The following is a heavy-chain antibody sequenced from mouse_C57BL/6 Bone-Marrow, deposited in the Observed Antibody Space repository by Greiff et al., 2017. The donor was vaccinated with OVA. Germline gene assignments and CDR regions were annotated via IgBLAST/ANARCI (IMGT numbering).Heavy chain of an antibody. V-gene: IGHV1-76*01. J-gene: IGHJ2*01. CDR2: IYPGSGNT. Sequence: VQGVESGAELVRPGASVKLSCKASGYTFTDYYINWVKQRPGQGLEWIARIYPGSGNTYYNEKFKGKATLTAEKSSSTAYMQLSSLTSEDSAVYFCAWYYFDYWGQGTTLTVSS. CDR3: AWYYFDY. CDR1: GYTFTDYY.